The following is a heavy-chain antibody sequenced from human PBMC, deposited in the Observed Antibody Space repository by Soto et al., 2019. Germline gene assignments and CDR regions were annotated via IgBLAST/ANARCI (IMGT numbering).Heavy chain of an antibody. CDR1: TSYG. J-gene: IGHJ4*02. Sequence: TSYGISWVRQAPGQGLEWRGWISGYNGNTNYAQKRQGRVTMTTDTSTSTAYMELRSLRSDDTAVYYCARWAPPNDYWGQGTLVTVSS. V-gene: IGHV1-18*01. CDR3: ARWAPPNDY. CDR2: ISGYNGNT.